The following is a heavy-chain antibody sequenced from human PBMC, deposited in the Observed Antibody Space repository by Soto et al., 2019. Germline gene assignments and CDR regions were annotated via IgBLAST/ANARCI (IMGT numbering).Heavy chain of an antibody. Sequence: QVQLQESGPGLVKPSQTLSLTCTVSGGSISSSGYYWSWIRQHPGKGLEWIGYIYDSGSTYYTPSPQSRVTMSVDTSKNQFSPKLSAVTAADTAVYYCAREEGGGYDHRWFDPWGQGTLVTVSS. CDR2: IYDSGST. J-gene: IGHJ5*02. CDR1: GGSISSSGYY. CDR3: AREEGGGYDHRWFDP. D-gene: IGHD5-12*01. V-gene: IGHV4-31*03.